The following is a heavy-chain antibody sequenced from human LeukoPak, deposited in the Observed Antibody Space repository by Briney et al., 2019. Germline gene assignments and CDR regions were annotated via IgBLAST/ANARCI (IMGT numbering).Heavy chain of an antibody. CDR1: GGSISSYY. V-gene: IGHV4-59*01. Sequence: SETLSLTCTVSGGSISSYYWSWIRPPPGKGLEWIGYIYYTGSTNYNPSLKSRVTISVDTSKNQFSLKLNSVTAADTAVYYCARNFQTWGQGTLVTVSS. CDR3: ARNFQT. CDR2: IYYTGST. J-gene: IGHJ5*02.